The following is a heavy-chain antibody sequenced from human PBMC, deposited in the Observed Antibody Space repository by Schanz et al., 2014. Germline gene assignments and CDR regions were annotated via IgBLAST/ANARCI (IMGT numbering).Heavy chain of an antibody. V-gene: IGHV3-23*01. D-gene: IGHD3-9*01. J-gene: IGHJ6*02. CDR3: AKDHAGSDILTALGN. CDR2: ITGSGSKT. CDR1: GFVFRTFA. Sequence: EVQLLESGGTVVQPGGSLRVSCAASGFVFRTFAMYWVRQAPGKGLEWVSAITGSGSKTYYADSVKGRFTIARDNSKNTLFLQMDSLRVEDTAIYYCAKDHAGSDILTALGNWGQGTTVTVSS.